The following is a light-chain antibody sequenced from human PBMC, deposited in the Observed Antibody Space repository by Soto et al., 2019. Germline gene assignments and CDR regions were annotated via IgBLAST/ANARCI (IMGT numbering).Light chain of an antibody. V-gene: IGKV1-6*02. CDR2: AAS. CDR1: QDIGND. Sequence: IQMTQSPSSLSVSVTDRVTITCRASQDIGNDLGWYQQRPGEAPELLLYAASTLRSGVPSRFSGSGSGTQFTLTINNLQPDDSATYYCLQDHAYPWTFGHGTKVEV. CDR3: LQDHAYPWT. J-gene: IGKJ1*01.